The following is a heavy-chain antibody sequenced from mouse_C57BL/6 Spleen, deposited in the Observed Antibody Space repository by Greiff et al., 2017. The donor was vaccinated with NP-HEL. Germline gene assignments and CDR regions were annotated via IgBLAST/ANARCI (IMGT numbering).Heavy chain of an antibody. CDR1: GYTFTDYN. Sequence: EVQLKESGPELVKPGASVKMSCKASGYTFTDYNMHWVKQSHGKSLEWIGYINPNNGGTSYNQKFKGKATLTVNKSSSTAYMELRSLTSEDSAVYYCARATMGHWYVDFWGKGTTVTVSS. V-gene: IGHV1-22*01. D-gene: IGHD2-1*01. CDR2: INPNNGGT. CDR3: ARATMGHWYVDF. J-gene: IGHJ1*03.